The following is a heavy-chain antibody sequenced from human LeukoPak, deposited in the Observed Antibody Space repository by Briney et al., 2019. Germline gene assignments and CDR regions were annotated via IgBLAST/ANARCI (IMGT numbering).Heavy chain of an antibody. CDR1: GFTVSSNY. CDR3: ARRGLVVAGDAFDI. CDR2: IYSGGST. V-gene: IGHV3-53*01. Sequence: GGSLRLSCAASGFTVSSNYMSWVRQAPGKGLEWVSVIYSGGSTYYADSVKGRFTISRDNSKNTLYLQMNSLRAEDTAVYYCARRGLVVAGDAFDIWGQGTMVTVSS. D-gene: IGHD6-19*01. J-gene: IGHJ3*02.